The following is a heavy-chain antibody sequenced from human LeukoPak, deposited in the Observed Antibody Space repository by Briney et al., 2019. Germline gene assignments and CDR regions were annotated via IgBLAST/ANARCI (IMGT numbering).Heavy chain of an antibody. D-gene: IGHD3-22*01. J-gene: IGHJ4*02. CDR2: IYYSGST. V-gene: IGHV4-59*01. CDR3: ASYSYYYDSSGYFDY. CDR1: GGSISSYY. Sequence: PSETLSLTCTVSGGSISSYYWSWIRQPPGKGLEWIGYIYYSGSTNYNPSLKSRVTISVDTSKNQFSLKLSSVTAADTAVYYCASYSYYYDSSGYFDYWGQGALVTVSS.